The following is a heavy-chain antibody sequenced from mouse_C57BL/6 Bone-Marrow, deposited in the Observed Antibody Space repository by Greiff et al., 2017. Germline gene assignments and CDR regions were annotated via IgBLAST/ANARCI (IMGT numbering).Heavy chain of an antibody. CDR3: ATHYYGSHWYFDV. CDR1: GFTFSDYG. Sequence: EVHLVESGGGLVKPGGSLKLSCAASGFTFSDYGMHWVRQAPEKGLEWVAYISSGSSTIYYADPVKGRFTISIDTAKNTLFLQMTSLMSEDTAMYYCATHYYGSHWYFDVWGTGTTVTVSS. CDR2: ISSGSSTI. V-gene: IGHV5-17*01. J-gene: IGHJ1*03. D-gene: IGHD1-1*01.